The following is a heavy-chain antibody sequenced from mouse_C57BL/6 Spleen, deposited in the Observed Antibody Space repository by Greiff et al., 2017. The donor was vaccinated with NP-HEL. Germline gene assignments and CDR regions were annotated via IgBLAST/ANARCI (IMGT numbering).Heavy chain of an antibody. CDR1: GFNIKDDY. V-gene: IGHV14-4*01. J-gene: IGHJ4*01. Sequence: EVQLQQSGAELVRPGASVKLSCTASGFNIKDDYMHWVKQRPEQGLEWIGWIDPENGDTEYASKFQGKATITADTSSNTAYLQLSSLTSEDTAVYYCTLYDYDGVYYAMDYWGQGTSVTVSS. D-gene: IGHD2-4*01. CDR2: IDPENGDT. CDR3: TLYDYDGVYYAMDY.